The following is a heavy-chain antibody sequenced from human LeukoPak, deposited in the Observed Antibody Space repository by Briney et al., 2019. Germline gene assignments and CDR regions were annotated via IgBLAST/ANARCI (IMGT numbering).Heavy chain of an antibody. CDR2: ISGGTTYI. D-gene: IGHD2-2*03. J-gene: IGHJ4*02. CDR3: ARDGYCNSITCFDY. Sequence: GGSLRLSCAASGFTFSGYTMNWVRQAPGKGLEWVSSISGGTTYIYYAAPVKGRFTISRDNTKNSVYLQMNGLRAEDTAIYYCARDGYCNSITCFDYWGQGTLVTVPS. CDR1: GFTFSGYT. V-gene: IGHV3-21*01.